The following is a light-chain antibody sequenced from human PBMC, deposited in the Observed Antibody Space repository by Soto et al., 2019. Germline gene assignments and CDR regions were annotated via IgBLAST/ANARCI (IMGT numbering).Light chain of an antibody. V-gene: IGKV3-20*01. CDR3: QQYGSSPST. J-gene: IGKJ3*01. CDR1: RSVSSSY. CDR2: GAS. Sequence: EIVLTQSPGTLSLSPGERATLSCRASRSVSSSYLAWYQQKPGQAPRLLIYGASSMATGIPDRFSGSGSGTDFTLTISRLEPEDFAVYYCQQYGSSPSTFGPGTKVDIK.